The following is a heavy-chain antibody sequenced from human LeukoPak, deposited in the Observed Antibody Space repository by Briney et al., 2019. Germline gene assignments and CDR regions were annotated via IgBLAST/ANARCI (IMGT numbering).Heavy chain of an antibody. J-gene: IGHJ4*02. V-gene: IGHV4-59*01. CDR2: IYYSGST. Sequence: SETLSLTCTVSGGSISRYHWSWIRQPPGKGLERIGYIYYSGSTNYNPSLSSRVSISIDTSKNQFSLKLTSVTAADTAVYYCAKVGAVADTQGMGYFDYWGQGTLVTVSS. CDR1: GGSISRYH. D-gene: IGHD6-19*01. CDR3: AKVGAVADTQGMGYFDY.